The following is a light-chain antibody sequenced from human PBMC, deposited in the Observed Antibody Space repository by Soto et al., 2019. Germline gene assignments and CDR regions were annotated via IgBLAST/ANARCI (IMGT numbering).Light chain of an antibody. J-gene: IGKJ4*01. Sequence: EIGMSQSPATVSVSTGERATLSCRASQSVSSNLAWYQQKPCLAPRLLIYDASSRATGISDRFSGSGSGTDFTLIISRLEPEDFAVYYCQQYGSSPSFGGGTKVDI. CDR1: QSVSSN. CDR2: DAS. V-gene: IGKV3D-20*01. CDR3: QQYGSSPS.